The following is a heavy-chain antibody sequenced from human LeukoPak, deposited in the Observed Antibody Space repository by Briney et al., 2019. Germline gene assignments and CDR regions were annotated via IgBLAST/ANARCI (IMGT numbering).Heavy chain of an antibody. D-gene: IGHD5/OR15-5a*01. CDR1: GFTFSSYS. CDR3: ARSCYSVTTCGDY. Sequence: GESLRLSCAASGFTFSSYSMNWVRQAPGKGLEWVSSISSSGSYIYYADSVKGRFTISRDNAKNSLHLQMNSLRAEDTAVYYCARSCYSVTTCGDYWGQGTLVTVSS. CDR2: ISSSGSYI. J-gene: IGHJ4*02. V-gene: IGHV3-21*01.